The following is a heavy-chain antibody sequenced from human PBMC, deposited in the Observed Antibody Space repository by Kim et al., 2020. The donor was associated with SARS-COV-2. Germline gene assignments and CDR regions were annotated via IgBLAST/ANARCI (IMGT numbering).Heavy chain of an antibody. J-gene: IGHJ4*02. Sequence: GGSLRLSCAASGFTFSSYSMNWVRQAPGKGLEWVSSISSSSSSYIYSADSVKGRFTITRDNAKNSVYLQMNILTAEATAVYYCARTVLINYDFWSGYYNEAGYWGQGTLVTVSS. CDR1: GFTFSSYS. D-gene: IGHD3-3*01. CDR3: ARTVLINYDFWSGYYNEAGY. CDR2: ISSSSSSYI. V-gene: IGHV3-21*01.